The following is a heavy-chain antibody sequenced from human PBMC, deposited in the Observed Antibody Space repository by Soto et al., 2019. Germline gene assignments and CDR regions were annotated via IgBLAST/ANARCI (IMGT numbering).Heavy chain of an antibody. Sequence: VASVKVSCKASGYTFTSYGISWVRQAPGQGLEWMGWISAYNGNTNYAQKLQGRVTMTTDTSTSTAYIELRSLRSDDSAVYYCARAGAARSPNFDYWGQGTLVTVSS. D-gene: IGHD6-6*01. CDR1: GYTFTSYG. V-gene: IGHV1-18*01. CDR2: ISAYNGNT. J-gene: IGHJ4*02. CDR3: ARAGAARSPNFDY.